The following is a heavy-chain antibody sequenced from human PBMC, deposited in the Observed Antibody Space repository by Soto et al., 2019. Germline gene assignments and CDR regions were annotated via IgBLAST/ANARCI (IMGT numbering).Heavy chain of an antibody. V-gene: IGHV4-59*12. D-gene: IGHD2-8*02. CDR2: IYYEST. CDR1: GGSISSYY. Sequence: SETLSLTCIVSGGSISSYYWSWIRQPPGKGLEWIGYIYYESTNYNPSLKSRVTISVDTSKNQFSLKLTSVTAADTAVYYCARDKITGLFDYWGQGTLVTVSS. CDR3: ARDKITGLFDY. J-gene: IGHJ4*02.